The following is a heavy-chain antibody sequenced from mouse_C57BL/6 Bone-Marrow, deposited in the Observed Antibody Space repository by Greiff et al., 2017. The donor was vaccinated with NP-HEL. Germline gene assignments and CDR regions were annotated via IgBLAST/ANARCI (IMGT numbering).Heavy chain of an antibody. CDR1: GYTFTDYE. CDR3: TRSPYDYGSSTY. D-gene: IGHD1-1*01. V-gene: IGHV1-15*01. J-gene: IGHJ2*01. Sequence: QVQLQQSGAELVRPGASVTLSCKASGYTFTDYEMHWVKQTPVHGLEWIGAIDPETGGTAYNQKFKGKAILTADKSSSTAYMELRSLTSEDSAFYYCTRSPYDYGSSTYWGHGTTLTVSS. CDR2: IDPETGGT.